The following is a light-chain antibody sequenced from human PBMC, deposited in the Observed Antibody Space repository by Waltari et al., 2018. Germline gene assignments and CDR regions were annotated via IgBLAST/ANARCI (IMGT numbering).Light chain of an antibody. CDR3: QQSYSTPIT. J-gene: IGKJ5*01. CDR2: AAS. CDR1: QSINRY. V-gene: IGKV1-39*01. Sequence: DMQMTQSPSSLSAFVGDRVTITCRAGQSINRYLNWYQQKPGKAPKLLIYAASSLQSGVPSRFSGSGSGTDFTLTISSLQPEDFATYYCQQSYSTPITFGQGTRLEIK.